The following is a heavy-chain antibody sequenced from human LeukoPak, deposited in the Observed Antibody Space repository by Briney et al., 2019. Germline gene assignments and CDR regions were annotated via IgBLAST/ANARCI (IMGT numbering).Heavy chain of an antibody. CDR2: IYSGGST. D-gene: IGHD5-24*01. V-gene: IGHV3-53*01. CDR1: GFTVSSNY. Sequence: GGSLRLSCAASGFTVSSNYMSWVRQAPGKGLEWVSVIYSGGSTYYADSVKGRFTISRDNSKNTLYLQMNSLRAEDTAVYYCARDNWYYYYGMDVWGQGTTATVSS. CDR3: ARDNWYYYYGMDV. J-gene: IGHJ6*02.